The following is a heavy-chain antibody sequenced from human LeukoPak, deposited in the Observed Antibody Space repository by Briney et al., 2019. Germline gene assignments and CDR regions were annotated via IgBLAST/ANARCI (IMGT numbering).Heavy chain of an antibody. J-gene: IGHJ4*02. V-gene: IGHV3-74*01. CDR3: ARDLNY. CDR2: IFGDGSST. Sequence: GGSLRLPCLASGFTFSSYWMHWVRQAPGKGLVWVSRIFGDGSSTSYADSVKGRFTISRDNAKNTLYLQMNSLRAEDTAVYYCARDLNYWGQGTLVTVSS. CDR1: GFTFSSYW.